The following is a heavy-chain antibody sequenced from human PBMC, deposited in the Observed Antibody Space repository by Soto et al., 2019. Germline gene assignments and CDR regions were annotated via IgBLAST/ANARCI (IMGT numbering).Heavy chain of an antibody. CDR2: LYYSGNT. D-gene: IGHD2-15*01. J-gene: IGHJ5*02. Sequence: KTSETLSLTCTVSGGSISRSSYSWAWIRQPPGKGLEWIGTLYYSGNTYYNPSLKSRATISVDTSKNQFSLKLSSVTAADTAVYYCATRQGGSYNWFDPWGQGTLVTVSS. V-gene: IGHV4-39*01. CDR1: GGSISRSSYS. CDR3: ATRQGGSYNWFDP.